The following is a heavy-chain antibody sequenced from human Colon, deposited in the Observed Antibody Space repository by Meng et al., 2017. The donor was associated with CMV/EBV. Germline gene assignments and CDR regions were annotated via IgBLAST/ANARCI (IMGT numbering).Heavy chain of an antibody. V-gene: IGHV1-2*02. CDR1: GYTFNGYF. J-gene: IGHJ4*02. CDR3: ATFGGDFDY. D-gene: IGHD3-3*01. CDR2: INPVTGDT. Sequence: QVQLVQSGAEGKEPVASVKVSCKTSGYTFNGYFVHWVRQAPGQGLEWMGWINPVTGDTSYAQKFQVRVTMTRDTSISTAYMELSSLRSDDTAVYYCATFGGDFDYWGQGTLVTVSS.